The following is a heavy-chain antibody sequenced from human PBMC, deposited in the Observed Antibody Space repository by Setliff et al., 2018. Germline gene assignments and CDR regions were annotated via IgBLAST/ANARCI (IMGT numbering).Heavy chain of an antibody. Sequence: ETLSLTCTVSGGSISSSSYYWGWIRQPPGKGLEWIGSIYYSGSTYYNPSLRSRVTISVDTSKNQFSLNLSSVTAADTAVYYCARLGGSSTSGGFYYFYYYMDVWGKGTTVTVSS. CDR1: GGSISSSSYY. V-gene: IGHV4-39*01. D-gene: IGHD2-2*01. CDR3: ARLGGSSTSGGFYYFYYYMDV. CDR2: IYYSGST. J-gene: IGHJ6*03.